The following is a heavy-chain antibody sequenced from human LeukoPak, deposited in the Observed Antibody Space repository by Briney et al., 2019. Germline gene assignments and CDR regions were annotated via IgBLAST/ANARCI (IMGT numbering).Heavy chain of an antibody. D-gene: IGHD1-26*01. V-gene: IGHV4-30-4*08. CDR2: IYYSGST. CDR1: GDSISSADYY. J-gene: IGHJ4*02. Sequence: SETLPLTCTVSGDSISSADYYWSWIRQPPGKGLEWIGYIYYSGSTYYNPSLKSRVIISADTSKNQFSLKLSSVTAADTAVYYCARVKYSGSYYGVDYWGQGTLVTVSP. CDR3: ARVKYSGSYYGVDY.